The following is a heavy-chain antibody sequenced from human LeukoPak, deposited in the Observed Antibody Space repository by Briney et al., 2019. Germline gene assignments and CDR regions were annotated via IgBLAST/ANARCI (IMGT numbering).Heavy chain of an antibody. J-gene: IGHJ6*04. Sequence: GGSLRLSCAASGFADSSNYMSWVRQPPGKGLAGVSVMHSDGSTYYADSVKGRFTISRDNLKNTLSLQMDSLRGEDTAVYYCARDQVLRGSYRTYYYGMDVWGKGTTVTVSS. CDR2: MHSDGST. CDR1: GFADSSNY. CDR3: ARDQVLRGSYRTYYYGMDV. V-gene: IGHV3-53*01. D-gene: IGHD3-16*01.